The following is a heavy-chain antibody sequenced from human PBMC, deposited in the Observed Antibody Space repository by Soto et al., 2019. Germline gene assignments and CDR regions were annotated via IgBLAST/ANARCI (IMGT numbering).Heavy chain of an antibody. J-gene: IGHJ4*02. V-gene: IGHV3-30*18. CDR2: ISYDGSNK. CDR1: GFTFSSYG. Sequence: GGSLRLSCAASGFTFSSYGMHWVRQAPGKGLEWVAVISYDGSNKYYADSVKGRFTISRDNSKNTLYLQMNSLRAEDTAVYYCAKSTSPFGTGTVFDYWGQGTLVTVSS. CDR3: AKSTSPFGTGTVFDY. D-gene: IGHD1-1*01.